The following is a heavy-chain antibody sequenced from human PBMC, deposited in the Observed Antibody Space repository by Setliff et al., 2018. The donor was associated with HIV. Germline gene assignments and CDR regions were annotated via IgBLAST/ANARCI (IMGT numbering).Heavy chain of an antibody. CDR3: AVPGTSGTYYRVFDY. V-gene: IGHV4-34*01. Sequence: PSETLSLTCAVYGGSLSDYYWSWIRQPPGKGLEWIAEINRSGTPNYNPSLESRVTISVDSSKNRVSLKLSSVTAADTAVYYCAVPGTSGTYYRVFDYWGQGVLVTVPQ. CDR2: INRSGTP. CDR1: GGSLSDYY. D-gene: IGHD3-10*01. J-gene: IGHJ4*02.